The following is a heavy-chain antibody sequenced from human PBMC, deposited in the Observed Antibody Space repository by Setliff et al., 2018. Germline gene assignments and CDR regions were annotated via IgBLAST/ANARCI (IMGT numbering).Heavy chain of an antibody. Sequence: SETLSLTCTVSGGSISSGVYYWGWIRQPPGKGLEWIGRIYHGGKTYYNTSLESRLTISVDTSKNQFSLKLRSVTAADTAVYYCARTGAYRYFDSWGQGTLVTVSS. V-gene: IGHV4-39*01. J-gene: IGHJ4*02. CDR3: ARTGAYRYFDS. CDR2: IYHGGKT. CDR1: GGSISSGVYY. D-gene: IGHD1-1*01.